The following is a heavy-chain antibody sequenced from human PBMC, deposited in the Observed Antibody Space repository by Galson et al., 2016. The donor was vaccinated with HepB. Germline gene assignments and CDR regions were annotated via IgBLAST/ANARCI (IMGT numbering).Heavy chain of an antibody. CDR2: IYPGDSDT. Sequence: QSGAEVTKPGESLKISCKGSGYSFPTYWIDWVRQMPGKGLEWMGIIYPGDSDTRYSESFEGQVSISADRSTGTVYLQWSSLKASDTAMYYCARRRTVAGTGYYFDFWGQGTLVIVSS. V-gene: IGHV5-51*01. D-gene: IGHD1/OR15-1a*01. J-gene: IGHJ4*02. CDR3: ARRRTVAGTGYYFDF. CDR1: GYSFPTYW.